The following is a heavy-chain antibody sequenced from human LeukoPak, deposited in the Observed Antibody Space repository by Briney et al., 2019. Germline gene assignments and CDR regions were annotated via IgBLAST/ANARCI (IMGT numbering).Heavy chain of an antibody. J-gene: IGHJ4*02. CDR3: ARDWDYYDSSGYPDY. Sequence: GGSLRLSCAASGFTFSSYWMSWVRQAPGKGLEWVANIKQDGSEKYYVDSVKGRLTISRNNAKNSLYLQMNSLRAEDTAVYYCARDWDYYDSSGYPDYWGQGTLVTVSS. CDR2: IKQDGSEK. D-gene: IGHD3-22*01. V-gene: IGHV3-7*01. CDR1: GFTFSSYW.